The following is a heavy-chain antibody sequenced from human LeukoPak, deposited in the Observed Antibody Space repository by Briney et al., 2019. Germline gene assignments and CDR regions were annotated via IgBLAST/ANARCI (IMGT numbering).Heavy chain of an antibody. CDR2: INHSGST. J-gene: IGHJ4*02. D-gene: IGHD6-6*01. V-gene: IGHV4-30-2*01. CDR3: ARGREHSSSSVAFDY. Sequence: PSQTLSLTCAVSGGSISSGGYYWSWIRQPPGKGLEWIGEINHSGSTNYNPSLKSRVTISVDTSKNQFSLKLSSVTAADTAVYYCARGREHSSSSVAFDYWGQGTLVTVSS. CDR1: GGSISSGGYY.